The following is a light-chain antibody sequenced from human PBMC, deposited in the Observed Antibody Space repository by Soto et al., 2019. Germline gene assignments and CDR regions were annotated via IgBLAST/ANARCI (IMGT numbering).Light chain of an antibody. Sequence: EIVLTQSPGTLSLSPGERATLSCRASQSVRSSYLAWYQQKPGQAPRLLIYGASSRATGIPDRFSGSGSGTDCTLTISRLEPEDFAVYYCQQYGDSPLFGPVTKVDIK. V-gene: IGKV3-20*01. CDR3: QQYGDSPL. CDR2: GAS. J-gene: IGKJ3*01. CDR1: QSVRSSY.